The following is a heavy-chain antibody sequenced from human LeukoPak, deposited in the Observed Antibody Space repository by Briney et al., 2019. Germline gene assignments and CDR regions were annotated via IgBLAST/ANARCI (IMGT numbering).Heavy chain of an antibody. J-gene: IGHJ2*01. CDR1: GGSFSGYY. CDR3: ARGHYYDSSGYYHWYFDL. CDR2: INHSGST. D-gene: IGHD3-22*01. V-gene: IGHV4-34*01. Sequence: SETLSLTCAVYGGSFSGYYWSWIRQPPGKGLEWIGEINHSGSTNYNPSLKSRVTISVDTSKNQFSLKLSSVTAADTAVYYCARGHYYDSSGYYHWYFDLWGRGTLVTVSS.